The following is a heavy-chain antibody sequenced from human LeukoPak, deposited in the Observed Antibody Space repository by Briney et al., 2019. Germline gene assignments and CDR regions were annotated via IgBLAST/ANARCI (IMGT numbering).Heavy chain of an antibody. Sequence: GASVKVSCKASGYTFTRFGISWVRQAPGQGLEWMGWTSTYNRNTYYAQKFQDRVTMTTDISTSTAYMELRSLRSDDSAVYYCARVLVDNFGHYYYYMDVWGKGTTVTVSS. D-gene: IGHD1-1*01. CDR2: TSTYNRNT. CDR3: ARVLVDNFGHYYYYMDV. J-gene: IGHJ6*03. V-gene: IGHV1-18*01. CDR1: GYTFTRFG.